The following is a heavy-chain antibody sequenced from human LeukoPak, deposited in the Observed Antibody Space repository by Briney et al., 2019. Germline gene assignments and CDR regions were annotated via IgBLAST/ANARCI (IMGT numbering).Heavy chain of an antibody. CDR2: IKEDGREK. J-gene: IGHJ4*02. V-gene: IGHV3-7*05. D-gene: IGHD6-13*01. CDR3: AREIGSAARGR. Sequence: XGSXLLSCAASGFTFTSYWMSWVRQAPGKGVEWVANIKEDGREKYYVDSVKGRFTISRDNAKNSMYLQMNSLRAEDTAVYYCAREIGSAARGRWGQGTLVTVSS. CDR1: GFTFTSYW.